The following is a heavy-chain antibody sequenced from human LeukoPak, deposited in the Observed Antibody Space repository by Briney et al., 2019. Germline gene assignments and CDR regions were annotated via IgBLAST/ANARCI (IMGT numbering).Heavy chain of an antibody. CDR1: GFTFSSYS. CDR3: VRAHHPGGWFDP. J-gene: IGHJ5*02. D-gene: IGHD3-10*01. Sequence: GGSLRLSCAASGFTFSSYSMNWVRQAPGKGLEWVSYISSSSSTIYYADSVKGRFTISRDNAKNSLYLQMNSLTAEDTAVHYCVRAHHPGGWFDPWGQGTLVTVSS. CDR2: ISSSSSTI. V-gene: IGHV3-48*04.